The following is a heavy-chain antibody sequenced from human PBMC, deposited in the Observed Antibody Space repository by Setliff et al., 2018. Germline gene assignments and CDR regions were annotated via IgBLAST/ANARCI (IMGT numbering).Heavy chain of an antibody. Sequence: GGSLRLSCEASGFSFNRHWMTWVRQAPGKGLEWVANMKQDGSEIYYVDSVKGRFTISRDNGKSTLYLQMNSLRADDTAVYYCARGQVVARVHGFDIWGRGTKVTVSS. V-gene: IGHV3-7*03. J-gene: IGHJ3*02. CDR1: GFSFNRHW. D-gene: IGHD2-15*01. CDR3: ARGQVVARVHGFDI. CDR2: MKQDGSEI.